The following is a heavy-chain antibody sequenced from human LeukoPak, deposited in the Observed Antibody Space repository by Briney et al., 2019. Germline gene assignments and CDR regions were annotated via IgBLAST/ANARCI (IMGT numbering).Heavy chain of an antibody. CDR1: GFTFSNAW. D-gene: IGHD2-8*01. J-gene: IGHJ4*02. Sequence: PGGSLRLSCAASGFTFSNAWTNWVRQAPGKGLEWVGRIKSKTDGGTTDYAAPVKGRLTISRDDSKNTLYLQMNSLKTEDTAVYYCTADIVLMVYAVDYWGQGTLVTVSS. V-gene: IGHV3-15*07. CDR2: IKSKTDGGTT. CDR3: TADIVLMVYAVDY.